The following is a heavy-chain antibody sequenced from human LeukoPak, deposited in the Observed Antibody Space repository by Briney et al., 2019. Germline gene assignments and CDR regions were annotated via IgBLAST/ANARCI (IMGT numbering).Heavy chain of an antibody. CDR2: ISGDGSST. J-gene: IGHJ4*02. D-gene: IGHD3-10*01. V-gene: IGHV3-43*02. CDR1: GFTFDDYA. Sequence: GGSLRLSCAASGFTFDDYAMHWVRQAPGKVLEWVSLISGDGSSTYYADSVKGRFTISRDNSKNSLYLQMNSLRTEDTALHYCAKDKHGRGIRGVPDYWGQGTLVTVSS. CDR3: AKDKHGRGIRGVPDY.